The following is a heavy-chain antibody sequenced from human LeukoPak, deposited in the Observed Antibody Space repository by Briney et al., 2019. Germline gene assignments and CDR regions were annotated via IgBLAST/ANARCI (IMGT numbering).Heavy chain of an antibody. CDR2: ISSSGITI. J-gene: IGHJ6*04. D-gene: IGHD3-10*02. CDR1: GFTFSDYY. CDR3: AELGITMIGGV. Sequence: GGSLRLSCAASGFTFSDYYMSWVRQAPGKGLEWVSYISSSGITIYYADSVKGRFTISRDNAKNSLYLQLNSLRAEDMAVYYCAELGITMIGGVWGKGTTVTISS. V-gene: IGHV3-11*04.